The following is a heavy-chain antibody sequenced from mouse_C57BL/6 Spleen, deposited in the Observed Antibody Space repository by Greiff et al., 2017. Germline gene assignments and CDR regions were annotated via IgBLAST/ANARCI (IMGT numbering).Heavy chain of an antibody. CDR2: LSYDGRN. Sequence: LLEPGPGLVKPSQSLSLTCSVTGYSITSGYYRNWIRQFPGNKLEWMGYLSYDGRNNYNPSLKNQNSITRDTSKNQIFLKLNAVTTEDTATYYCAKGNDYDYWGQGTTLTVSS. V-gene: IGHV3-6*01. J-gene: IGHJ2*01. CDR1: GYSITSGYY. D-gene: IGHD2-4*01. CDR3: AKGNDYDY.